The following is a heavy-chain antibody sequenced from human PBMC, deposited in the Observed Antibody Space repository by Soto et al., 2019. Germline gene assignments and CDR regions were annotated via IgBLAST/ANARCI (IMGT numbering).Heavy chain of an antibody. CDR2: INAGNGNT. CDR1: GYTFTTYA. J-gene: IGHJ5*02. D-gene: IGHD6-13*01. V-gene: IGHV1-3*01. Sequence: QVQLVQSGAEVKKPGASVKVSCKASGYTFTTYAMHWVRQAPGQRLEWMGGINAGNGNTKYSQKFQGRITITRDTSANKAYMELSSLRSEDTAVYYCARGKGSSWYGWFDPWGQGTLVTVSS. CDR3: ARGKGSSWYGWFDP.